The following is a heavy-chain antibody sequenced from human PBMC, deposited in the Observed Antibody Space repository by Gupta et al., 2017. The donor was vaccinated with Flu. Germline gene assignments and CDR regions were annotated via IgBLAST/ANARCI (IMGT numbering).Heavy chain of an antibody. J-gene: IGHJ6*04. CDR1: GFTFSSYS. CDR2: ISSSSSYI. D-gene: IGHD6-13*01. CDR3: ARVLIAAAPGDGGGV. Sequence: EVQLVESGGGLVKPGGSLRLSCAASGFTFSSYSMNWVRQAPGKGLEWVSSISSSSSYIYYADSVKGRFTISRDNAKNSLYLQMNSLRAEDTAVYYCARVLIAAAPGDGGGVWGKGTTVTVSS. V-gene: IGHV3-21*01.